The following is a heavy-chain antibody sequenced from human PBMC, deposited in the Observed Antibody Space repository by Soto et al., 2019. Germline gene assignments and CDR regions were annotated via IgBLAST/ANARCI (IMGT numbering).Heavy chain of an antibody. J-gene: IGHJ4*02. D-gene: IGHD1-26*01. CDR3: ALLATREYYFDY. V-gene: IGHV4-30-4*01. CDR1: GGSISSGDYY. Sequence: SETLSLTCTVSGGSISSGDYYWSWIRQPPGKGLEWIGYIYYGGSTYYNPSLKSRVTISVDTSKNQFSLKLSSVTAADTAVYVCALLATREYYFDYWCKGTLITVSS. CDR2: IYYGGST.